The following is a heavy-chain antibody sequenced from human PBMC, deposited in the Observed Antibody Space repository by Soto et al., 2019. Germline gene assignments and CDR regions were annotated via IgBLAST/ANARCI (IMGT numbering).Heavy chain of an antibody. CDR2: IYYSGST. CDR3: ERGGPKFVY. CDR1: GGSISSYY. Sequence: SETLSLTCTVSGGSISSYYWSWIRQPPGKGLEWIGYIYYSGSTNYNPSLKSRVTISVDTSKNQFSLKLSSVTAADTAVYYCERGGPKFVYWGQGTLVTVSS. D-gene: IGHD3-10*01. J-gene: IGHJ4*02. V-gene: IGHV4-59*01.